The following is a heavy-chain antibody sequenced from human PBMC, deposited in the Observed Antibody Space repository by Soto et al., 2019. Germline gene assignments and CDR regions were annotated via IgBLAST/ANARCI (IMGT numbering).Heavy chain of an antibody. Sequence: SQTLSLTCAISGDSVSSNSAAWNWIRQTPSRGLEWLGRTYYRSKWYNDYAVSVKSRITINPDTSKNQFSLQLNSVTPEDTAVYYCAREGYCSGGSCYVFGWFDPWGQGTLVTVSS. CDR2: TYYRSKWYN. CDR1: GDSVSSNSAA. CDR3: AREGYCSGGSCYVFGWFDP. D-gene: IGHD2-15*01. V-gene: IGHV6-1*01. J-gene: IGHJ5*02.